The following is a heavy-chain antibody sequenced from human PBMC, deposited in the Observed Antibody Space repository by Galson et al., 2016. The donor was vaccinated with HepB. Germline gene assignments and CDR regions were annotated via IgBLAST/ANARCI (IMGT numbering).Heavy chain of an antibody. CDR3: AREISFKGELDY. CDR2: ISNDGNIK. J-gene: IGHJ4*02. Sequence: SLSLSCAASGFTFATYAIQWVRQAPGKGLEGVAVISNDGNIKYYADSVKGRFTISRDNSKNTLYLQMNSLRAEDTAVYYCAREISFKGELDYWGQGTLVTVSS. D-gene: IGHD2-21*01. V-gene: IGHV3-30-3*01. CDR1: GFTFATYA.